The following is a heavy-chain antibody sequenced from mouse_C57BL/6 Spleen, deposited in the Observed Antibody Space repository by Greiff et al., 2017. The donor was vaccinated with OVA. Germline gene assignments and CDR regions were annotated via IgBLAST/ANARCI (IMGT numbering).Heavy chain of an antibody. CDR3: ARDPVGYFDY. Sequence: EVKLVESGPGLVKPSQSLSLTCSVTGYSITSGYYWNWIRQFPGNKLEWMGYISYDGSNNYNPSLKNRISITRDTSKNQFFLKLNSVTTEDTATYYCARDPVGYFDYWGQGTTLTVSS. CDR1: GYSITSGYY. D-gene: IGHD1-1*02. CDR2: ISYDGSN. J-gene: IGHJ2*01. V-gene: IGHV3-6*01.